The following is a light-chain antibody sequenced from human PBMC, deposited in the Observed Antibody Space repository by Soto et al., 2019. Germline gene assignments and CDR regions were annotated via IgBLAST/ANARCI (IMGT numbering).Light chain of an antibody. J-gene: IGLJ1*01. Sequence: QSVLTQPPSVSGVPGQRVTISCTGSNSNIGAGYDVQWYQQLPGTAPKLLIYANSNRPSGVPDRLSGSKSGTSASLAITGLQAEDEADYYCQSYDSSLSGYVFGTGTKVTVL. CDR1: NSNIGAGYD. CDR2: ANS. V-gene: IGLV1-40*01. CDR3: QSYDSSLSGYV.